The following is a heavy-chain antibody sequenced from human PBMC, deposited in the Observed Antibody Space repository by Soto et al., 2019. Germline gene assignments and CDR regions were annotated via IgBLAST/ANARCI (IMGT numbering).Heavy chain of an antibody. CDR2: INHIGGI. CDR1: GGSFSGYF. V-gene: IGHV4-34*01. J-gene: IGHJ4*02. CDR3: ASGSGGQRLEY. Sequence: QVQLQQWGAGLLKPSETLSLTCAVYGGSFSGYFWTWIRQPPGKRLEWIGEINHIGGISYNPSLQSRVTISVDTSKNQFSLEMNSVTVADTALYYCASGSGGQRLEYWGQGSLVTVSS. D-gene: IGHD5-12*01.